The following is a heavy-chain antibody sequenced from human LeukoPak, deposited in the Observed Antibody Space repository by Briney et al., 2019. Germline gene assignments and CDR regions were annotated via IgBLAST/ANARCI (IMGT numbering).Heavy chain of an antibody. CDR2: IHPSGST. V-gene: IGHV4-34*01. Sequence: SETLSPTCAVYCGSLSGYFWSWVRQPPGEGLELDGGIHPSGSTNYNPSLKSRVTISVDTSKNQFSLKLSSVTAADTAVYYCARDRAYGSGSYRYYYYYYMDVWGKGTTVTVSS. D-gene: IGHD3-10*01. J-gene: IGHJ6*03. CDR3: ARDRAYGSGSYRYYYYYYMDV. CDR1: CGSLSGYF.